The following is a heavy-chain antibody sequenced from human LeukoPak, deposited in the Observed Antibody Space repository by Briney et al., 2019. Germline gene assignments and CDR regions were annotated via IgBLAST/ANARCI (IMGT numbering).Heavy chain of an antibody. CDR2: INSGGSGT. CDR1: GFTFSSYA. Sequence: GGSLRLSCAASGFTFSSYAMSWVRQAPGKGLEWVSRINSGGSGTSYADSVEGRFTISRDNAKNTLYLQMNSLRAEDTAVYYCARDLGYCTNGVCHTRFDYWGQGTLVAVSS. CDR3: ARDLGYCTNGVCHTRFDY. V-gene: IGHV3-74*01. J-gene: IGHJ4*02. D-gene: IGHD2-8*01.